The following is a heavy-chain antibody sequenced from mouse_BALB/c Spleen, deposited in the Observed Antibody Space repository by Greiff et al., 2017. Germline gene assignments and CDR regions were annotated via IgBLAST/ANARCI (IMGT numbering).Heavy chain of an antibody. J-gene: IGHJ4*01. CDR2: IYPSDSYT. V-gene: IGHV1-69*02. D-gene: IGHD1-1*01. CDR1: GYTFTSYW. Sequence: VQLQQPGAELVRPGASVKLSCKASGYTFTSYWINWVKQRPGQGLEWIGNIYPSDSYTNYNQKFKDKATLTVDKSSSTAYMQLSSPTSEDSAVYYCTRTTVVAPYYAMDYWGQGTSVTVSS. CDR3: TRTTVVAPYYAMDY.